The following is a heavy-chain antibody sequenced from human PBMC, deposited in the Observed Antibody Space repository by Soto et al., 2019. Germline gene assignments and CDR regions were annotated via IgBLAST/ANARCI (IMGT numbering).Heavy chain of an antibody. CDR3: ARGMTTVTTLDY. D-gene: IGHD4-4*01. CDR2: IYHSGST. CDR1: GGSISSGGYS. Sequence: LSLTCAVSGGSISSGGYSWSWIRQPPGKGLEWIGYIYHSGSTYYNPSLKSRITISIDRSKNRLSLKLSSVTAADTAVYYCARGMTTVTTLDYWGQGTLVTVSS. V-gene: IGHV4-30-2*01. J-gene: IGHJ4*02.